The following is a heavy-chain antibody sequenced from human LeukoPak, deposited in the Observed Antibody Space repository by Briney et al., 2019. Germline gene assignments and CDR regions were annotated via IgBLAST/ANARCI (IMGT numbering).Heavy chain of an antibody. Sequence: PGGSLRLSCAASGFTFSIYAMSWVRQAPGKGLEWVAVISYDGSNKYYADSVKGRFTISRDNSKNTLYLQMNSLRAEDTAVYYCAREAAAFDYWGQGTLVTVSS. CDR3: AREAAAFDY. D-gene: IGHD6-13*01. V-gene: IGHV3-30-3*01. CDR2: ISYDGSNK. CDR1: GFTFSIYA. J-gene: IGHJ4*02.